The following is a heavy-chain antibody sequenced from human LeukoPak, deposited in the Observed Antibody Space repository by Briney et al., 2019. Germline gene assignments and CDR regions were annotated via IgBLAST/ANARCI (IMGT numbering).Heavy chain of an antibody. CDR3: AVAGDIVATIDFDY. V-gene: IGHV1-46*01. CDR1: GYTFTSHY. Sequence: ASVKVSCKASGYTFTSHYMHWVRQAPGQGLEWMGIIKPSGGSTSYAQKFQGRVTMTRDMSTSTVYMELSSLRSEDTAVYYCAVAGDIVATIDFDYWGQGTLVTVSS. CDR2: IKPSGGST. D-gene: IGHD5-12*01. J-gene: IGHJ4*02.